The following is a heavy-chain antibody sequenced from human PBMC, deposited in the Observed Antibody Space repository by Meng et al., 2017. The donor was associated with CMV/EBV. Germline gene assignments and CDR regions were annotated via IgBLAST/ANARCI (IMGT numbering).Heavy chain of an antibody. CDR2: IYYSGST. V-gene: IGHV4-30-4*08. Sequence: QLQLPESGTGLVKPSQTLSLTCTVSGGSISSGDYYWSWIRQPPGKGLEWIGYIYYSGSTYYNPSLKSRVTISVDTSKNQFSLKLISVTAADTAVYYCARVTSRVAGAFDYWGQGTLVTVSS. D-gene: IGHD1-14*01. CDR3: ARVTSRVAGAFDY. CDR1: GGSISSGDYY. J-gene: IGHJ4*02.